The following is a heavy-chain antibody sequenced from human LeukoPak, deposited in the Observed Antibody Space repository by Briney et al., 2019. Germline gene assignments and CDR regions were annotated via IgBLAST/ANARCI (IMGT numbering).Heavy chain of an antibody. CDR3: ARGSTMVSDY. CDR1: GFTFDDYG. D-gene: IGHD3-10*01. V-gene: IGHV3-20*04. J-gene: IGHJ4*02. CDR2: IDWNGAST. Sequence: PGGSLRLSCAASGFTFDDYGMSWVRQVAGRGLEWVSGIDWNGASTGYADSVKGRFTISGDNAKKSLYLQMNSLRAEDTALYYCARGSTMVSDYWGQGTLVTVSS.